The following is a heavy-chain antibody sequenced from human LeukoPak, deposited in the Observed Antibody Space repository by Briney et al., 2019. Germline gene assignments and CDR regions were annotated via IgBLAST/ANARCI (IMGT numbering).Heavy chain of an antibody. Sequence: SETLSLTCTVSGGSISSYYWSWIRQPPGKGLEWIGYIYYSGSTNYNPSLKSRVTISVDTSKNQFSLKLSSVTAADTAVYYCARVPGTRYYYYGMNVWGQGTTVTVSS. J-gene: IGHJ6*02. D-gene: IGHD1/OR15-1a*01. V-gene: IGHV4-59*01. CDR3: ARVPGTRYYYYGMNV. CDR1: GGSISSYY. CDR2: IYYSGST.